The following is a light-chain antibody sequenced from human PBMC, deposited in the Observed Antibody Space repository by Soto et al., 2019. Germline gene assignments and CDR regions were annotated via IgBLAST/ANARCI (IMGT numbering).Light chain of an antibody. CDR3: GTWDTSLSAVV. J-gene: IGLJ2*01. CDR2: DNN. CDR1: SSNI. Sequence: QSVLTQPPSVSAAPGQKVTISCSGSSSNIVSWYQQLPGTAPKLLIYDNNKRPSGIPDRFSGSKSGTSATLGITGLQTGDEADYYCGTWDTSLSAVVFGGATQLTVL. V-gene: IGLV1-51*01.